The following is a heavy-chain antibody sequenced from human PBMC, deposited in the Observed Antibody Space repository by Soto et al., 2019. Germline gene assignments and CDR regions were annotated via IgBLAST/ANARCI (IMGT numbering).Heavy chain of an antibody. CDR2: IYYSGST. D-gene: IGHD6-6*01. J-gene: IGHJ4*02. CDR3: ARSPAGDRYSSSSVDY. Sequence: SETLCLTCTVSGGSISSGGYYWSWIRQHPGKGLEWIGYIYYSGSTYYNPSLKSRVTISVDTSKNQFSLKLSSVTAADTAVYYCARSPAGDRYSSSSVDYWGQGTLVTVSS. V-gene: IGHV4-31*03. CDR1: GGSISSGGYY.